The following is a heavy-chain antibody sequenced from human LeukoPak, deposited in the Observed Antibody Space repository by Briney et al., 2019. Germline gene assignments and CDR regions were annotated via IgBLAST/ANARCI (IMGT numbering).Heavy chain of an antibody. J-gene: IGHJ3*02. Sequence: GGSLRLSCAASGFSVSSYYMSWVRQAPGRGLEWVSALNSGGNTHYADSVNGRFTISRDNSKNTLYLQMNSLRAEDTAVYYCAKEAYLEWLLYDAFDIWGQGTMVTVSS. D-gene: IGHD3-3*01. V-gene: IGHV3-53*01. CDR3: AKEAYLEWLLYDAFDI. CDR2: LNSGGNT. CDR1: GFSVSSYY.